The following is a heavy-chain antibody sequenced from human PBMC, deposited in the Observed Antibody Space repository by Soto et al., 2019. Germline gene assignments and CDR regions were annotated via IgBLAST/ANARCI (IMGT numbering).Heavy chain of an antibody. CDR1: GFTFSSYA. V-gene: IGHV3-30*04. CDR3: VKAGTMAGTGTTPRSFDI. Sequence: PGGSLRLSCAASGFTFSSYAMHWVRQAPGNGLEWVAVISFDGSNQYYEESVKGRFTISRDNSKNTLYLQMHSLRAEDTAVYFCVKAGTMAGTGTTPRSFDIWGRGTMVTVSS. CDR2: ISFDGSNQ. D-gene: IGHD1-1*01. J-gene: IGHJ3*02.